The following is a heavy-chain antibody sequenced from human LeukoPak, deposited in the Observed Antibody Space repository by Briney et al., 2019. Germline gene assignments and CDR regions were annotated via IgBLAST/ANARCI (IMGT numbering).Heavy chain of an antibody. D-gene: IGHD4-17*01. CDR3: ARGEDGDRPNAFDI. CDR2: IYHSGST. Sequence: SQTLSLTCAVSGGSISSGGYSWSWIRQPPGKGLEWIGYIYHSGSTYYNPSLKSRVTISVDTSKNQFSLKLSSVTAADTAVYYCARGEDGDRPNAFDIWGQGTMATVSS. J-gene: IGHJ3*02. V-gene: IGHV4-30-2*01. CDR1: GGSISSGGYS.